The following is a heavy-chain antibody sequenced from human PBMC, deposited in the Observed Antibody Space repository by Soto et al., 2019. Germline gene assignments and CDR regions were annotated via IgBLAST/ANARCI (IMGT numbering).Heavy chain of an antibody. V-gene: IGHV3-48*02. CDR3: ARAIAVGSTSLDY. Sequence: GGSLRLSCAASGFSFSTYNMNWVRQAPGRGLEWVSYISSRSSTIYHADSVKGRFTISRDNAKNSLYLQMDSLRDEDTAVYFCARAIAVGSTSLDYWGLGTRVTVSS. D-gene: IGHD6-19*01. J-gene: IGHJ4*02. CDR2: ISSRSSTI. CDR1: GFSFSTYN.